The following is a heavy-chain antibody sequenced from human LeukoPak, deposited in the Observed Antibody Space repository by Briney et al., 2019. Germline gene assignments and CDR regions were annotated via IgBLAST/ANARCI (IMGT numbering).Heavy chain of an antibody. D-gene: IGHD3-9*01. J-gene: IGHJ4*02. CDR2: ISSSSSTI. V-gene: IGHV3-48*04. CDR1: GFTFSSYS. CDR3: ARDAGYYDILTGYSD. Sequence: GSLRLSCAASGFTFSSYSMNWVRQAPGKGLEWVSYISSSSSTIYYADSVKGRFTNSRDNAKNSLYLQMNSLRAEDTAVYYCARDAGYYDILTGYSDWGQGTLVTVSS.